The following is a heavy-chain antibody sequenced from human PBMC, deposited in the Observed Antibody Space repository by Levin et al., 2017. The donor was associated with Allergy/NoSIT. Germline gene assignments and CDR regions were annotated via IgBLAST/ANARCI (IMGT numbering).Heavy chain of an antibody. J-gene: IGHJ2*01. CDR1: GGSIRGTYDY. Sequence: SPTLSLTCTVSGGSIRGTYDYWNWIRQPAGKGLEWIGRSHTSGNTDYNPSLKSRVTISVDTSKNQFSLKLSSVTAADTAVYYCARGISVGWYFDLWGRGTLVTVSS. V-gene: IGHV4-61*02. CDR2: SHTSGNT. CDR3: ARGISVGWYFDL. D-gene: IGHD1-26*01.